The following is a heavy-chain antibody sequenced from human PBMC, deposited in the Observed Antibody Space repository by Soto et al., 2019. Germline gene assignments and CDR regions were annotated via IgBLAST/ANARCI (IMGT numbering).Heavy chain of an antibody. CDR3: SADHLHMAMGWPV. CDR2: IVVVSGST. V-gene: IGHV1-58*02. Sequence: ASVKVSCKASGFDFGSFGIQFLRQTRGRGLEWIGWIVVVSGSTNYARQFQGRVAISRDMSSSTAYLDLYDLKSDDTAVYFCSADHLHMAMGWPVWGQGTTVTASS. D-gene: IGHD1-26*01. J-gene: IGHJ6*02. CDR1: GFDFGSFG.